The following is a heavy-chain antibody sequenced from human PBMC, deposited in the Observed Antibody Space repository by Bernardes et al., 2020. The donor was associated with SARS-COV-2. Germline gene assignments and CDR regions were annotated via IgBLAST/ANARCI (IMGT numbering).Heavy chain of an antibody. V-gene: IGHV3-9*01. D-gene: IGHD6-19*01. J-gene: IGHJ4*02. CDR3: AKDYETGELGIAVEGYCGH. CDR1: RFTFHDFA. CDR2: LSWNSGSI. Sequence: SLPLSCPASRFTFHDFAMHWVRQAPGKGLEWVSGLSWNSGSIGYAASVKGRFTISRDNAKNSLYLQMNSLRPDDTALYYCAKDYETGELGIAVEGYCGHWGQGTLVTVSS.